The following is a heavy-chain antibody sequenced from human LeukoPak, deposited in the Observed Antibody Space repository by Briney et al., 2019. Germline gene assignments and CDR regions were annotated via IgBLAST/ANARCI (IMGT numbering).Heavy chain of an antibody. D-gene: IGHD1-1*01. V-gene: IGHV4-39*01. CDR1: GGAISSSSHY. CDR2: SYHSGST. CDR3: ARNTTVTDWYFDL. J-gene: IGHJ2*01. Sequence: SETLSLTCTVSGGAISSSSHYWGWIRQPPGKGLEWIGSSYHSGSTVYNPSLKSRVAISVDTSRNQFSLKLNSVTASDTAVYYCARNTTVTDWYFDLWGRGTLVTVSS.